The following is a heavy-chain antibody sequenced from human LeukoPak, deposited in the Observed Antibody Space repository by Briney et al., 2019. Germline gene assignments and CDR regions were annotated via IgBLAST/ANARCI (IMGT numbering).Heavy chain of an antibody. D-gene: IGHD2-8*02. Sequence: AGGSLRLSCAGSGFALKSYSLSWVRQAPGKGLEWVSSISSTSAYIYYADSVKGRFTISRDNVDNVVYLQMNSLGAEDTAVYYCARVAVSGPTGWFDSWGQGTLVIVSS. CDR3: ARVAVSGPTGWFDS. V-gene: IGHV3-21*01. CDR1: GFALKSYS. CDR2: ISSTSAYI. J-gene: IGHJ5*01.